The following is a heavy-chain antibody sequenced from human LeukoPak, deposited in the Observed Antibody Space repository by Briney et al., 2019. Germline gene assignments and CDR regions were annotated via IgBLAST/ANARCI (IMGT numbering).Heavy chain of an antibody. D-gene: IGHD3-10*01. J-gene: IGHJ4*02. CDR1: GRSISSYY. V-gene: IGHV4-59*01. Sequence: SETLSLTCTVSGRSISSYYWSWIRQPPGKGLEWIGYIYYSGSTNYNPSLKSRVTISVDTSKNQFSLKLSSVTAADTAVYYCANNYYGSGSYYTSWGQGTLVTVSS. CDR3: ANNYYGSGSYYTS. CDR2: IYYSGST.